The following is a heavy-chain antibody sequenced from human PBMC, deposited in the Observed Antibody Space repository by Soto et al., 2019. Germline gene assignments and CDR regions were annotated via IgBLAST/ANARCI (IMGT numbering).Heavy chain of an antibody. CDR1: GYTFTGYY. J-gene: IGHJ4*02. V-gene: IGHV1-2*04. Sequence: GASVKVSCKASGYTFTGYYMHWVRQAPGQGLEWMGWINPNSGGTNYAQKFQGWVTMTRDTSISTAYMELSRLRSDDTAVYYCARDRYSGYEPGDFDYSGQGTLVTVSS. D-gene: IGHD5-12*01. CDR3: ARDRYSGYEPGDFDY. CDR2: INPNSGGT.